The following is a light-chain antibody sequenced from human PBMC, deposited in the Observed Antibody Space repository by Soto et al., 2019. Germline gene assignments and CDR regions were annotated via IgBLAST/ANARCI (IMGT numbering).Light chain of an antibody. J-gene: IGKJ2*01. Sequence: EIVLTQSPGTLSLSPGEGGTLSCRASQSISSSYLAWYQQKPGQSPRLLIYAASSRATGIPNMVSGSGSGRDFTLTICRMEPEDFAVYYCQLHGGSHMFSFGQGNKLEIE. CDR3: QLHGGSHMFS. CDR2: AAS. CDR1: QSISSSY. V-gene: IGKV3-20*01.